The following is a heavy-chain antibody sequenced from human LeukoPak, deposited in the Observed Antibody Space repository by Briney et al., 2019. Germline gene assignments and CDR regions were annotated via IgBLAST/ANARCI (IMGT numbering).Heavy chain of an antibody. CDR2: IYYSGST. CDR3: ARTRRDYYDSSGYPRLFDY. V-gene: IGHV4-59*08. CDR1: GGSISSYY. J-gene: IGHJ4*02. D-gene: IGHD3-22*01. Sequence: SEALSLTCTVSGGSISSYYWSWIRQPPGKGLEWIGYIYYSGSTNYNPSLKSRVTISVDTSKNQFSLKLSSVTAADTAVYYCARTRRDYYDSSGYPRLFDYWGQGTLVTVSS.